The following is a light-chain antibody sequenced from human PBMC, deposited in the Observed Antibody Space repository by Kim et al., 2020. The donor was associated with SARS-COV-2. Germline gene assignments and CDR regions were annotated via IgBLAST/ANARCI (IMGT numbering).Light chain of an antibody. CDR2: GAS. J-gene: IGKJ5*01. V-gene: IGKV3-20*01. CDR1: LTLILTP. Sequence: PGENPPLSSGTNLTLILTPLAGYRPHPAQPPRLRVYGASSRATGIPVRFSGSGSGTDFTLTITRLEPEDFAVYYCQQATPSSVTFGQGTRLEIK. CDR3: QQATPSSVT.